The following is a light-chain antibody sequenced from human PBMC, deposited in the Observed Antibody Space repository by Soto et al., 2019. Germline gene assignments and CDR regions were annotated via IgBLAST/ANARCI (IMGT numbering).Light chain of an antibody. J-gene: IGKJ4*01. Sequence: EIVLTQSPGTLSLPPGERAALSCRASQTVRNNYLAWYQQKPGQAPRLLIYDASSRATGIPDRFSGGGSGTDFTLTISRLEPEDLAVYYCQQFSSYPLTFGGGTKVDIK. V-gene: IGKV3-20*01. CDR2: DAS. CDR3: QQFSSYPLT. CDR1: QTVRNNY.